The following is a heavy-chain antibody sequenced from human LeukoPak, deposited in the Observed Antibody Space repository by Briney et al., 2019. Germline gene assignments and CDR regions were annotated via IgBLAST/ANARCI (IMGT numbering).Heavy chain of an antibody. J-gene: IGHJ4*02. CDR2: IHSSGST. V-gene: IGHV4-59*08. D-gene: IGHD6-19*01. CDR1: GGSISSYY. CDR3: ARWYSSGWAFDY. Sequence: PSETLSLTCTVSGGSISSYYWNWIRQPPGKGLEWIGYIHSSGSTKYNPSLKSRVTISVDTSKNQFSLKLSSVTAADRAVYYCARWYSSGWAFDYWGQGTLATVSS.